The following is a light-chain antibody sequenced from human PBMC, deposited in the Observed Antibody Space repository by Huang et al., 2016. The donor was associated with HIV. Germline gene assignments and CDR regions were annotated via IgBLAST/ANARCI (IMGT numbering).Light chain of an antibody. CDR3: QQRSNWPLT. J-gene: IGKJ4*01. Sequence: EIVLTQSPATLSLCPGEGGTLSCRASQSISNFLAWFRQKPGQAPRLLITGACNRATVIQAMFSGSGSGTDFTLTISSLEPEDFAVYYCQQRSNWPLTFGGGTKVEIK. CDR2: GAC. V-gene: IGKV3-11*01. CDR1: QSISNF.